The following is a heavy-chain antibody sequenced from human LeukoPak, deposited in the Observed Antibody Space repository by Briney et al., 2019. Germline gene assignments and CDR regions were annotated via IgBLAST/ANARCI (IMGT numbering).Heavy chain of an antibody. CDR3: ARELREHGVFDI. CDR2: IYSDGRT. D-gene: IGHD1-26*01. J-gene: IGHJ3*02. Sequence: SGGSLRLSCAASGFSFSIYWMHWVRQAPGKGLVWVSEIYSDGRTYYGASVKGRFSISRDNSKNTVYLQMNSLRVEDTAVYYCARELREHGVFDIWGQGTMVTVSS. V-gene: IGHV3-53*01. CDR1: GFSFSIYW.